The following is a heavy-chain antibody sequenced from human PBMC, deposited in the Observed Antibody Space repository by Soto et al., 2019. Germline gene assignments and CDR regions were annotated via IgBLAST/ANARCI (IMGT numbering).Heavy chain of an antibody. V-gene: IGHV1-69*06. D-gene: IGHD6-13*01. J-gene: IGHJ6*02. CDR2: IIPIFGTA. CDR1: GGTFSSYA. Sequence: SVKVSCKASGGTFSSYAISWVRQAPGQGLEWMGGIIPIFGTANYAQKFQGRVTITADKSTSTAYMELSSLRSGDTAVYYCARDNDSPPRGYSSSYGMDVWGQGTTVTVSS. CDR3: ARDNDSPPRGYSSSYGMDV.